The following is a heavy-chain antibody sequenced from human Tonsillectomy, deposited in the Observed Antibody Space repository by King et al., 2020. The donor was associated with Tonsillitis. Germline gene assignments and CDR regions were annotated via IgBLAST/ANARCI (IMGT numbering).Heavy chain of an antibody. V-gene: IGHV1-18*01. D-gene: IGHD3-22*01. Sequence: VQLVESGAEVKKPGASVKVSCKASGYTFTSYGISWVRQAPGQGLEWMGWISAYNGNTNYAQKLQGRVTMTTDTSTSTAYMELRSLRSDDTAVYYCARPQYYYDSSGSPEDYYYGMDVWGQGTTVTVSS. J-gene: IGHJ6*02. CDR3: ARPQYYYDSSGSPEDYYYGMDV. CDR1: GYTFTSYG. CDR2: ISAYNGNT.